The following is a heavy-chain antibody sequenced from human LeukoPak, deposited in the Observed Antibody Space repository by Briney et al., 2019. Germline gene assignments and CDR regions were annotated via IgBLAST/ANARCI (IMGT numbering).Heavy chain of an antibody. J-gene: IGHJ5*02. D-gene: IGHD3-10*01. V-gene: IGHV4-59*01. Sequence: SETLSLTCSVSGGSITGYSWSWIRQTPGKGLEWIGYIYYNGDTHYNPSLNSRLSMSVDTPNKQFSLNLRSVTAADTAVYYCARGGYYGSGNDFRFDPWGQGTLVTVSS. CDR2: IYYNGDT. CDR3: ARGGYYGSGNDFRFDP. CDR1: GGSITGYS.